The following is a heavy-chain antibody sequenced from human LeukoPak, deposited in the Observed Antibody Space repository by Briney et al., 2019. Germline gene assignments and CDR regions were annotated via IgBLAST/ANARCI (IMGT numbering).Heavy chain of an antibody. J-gene: IGHJ5*02. V-gene: IGHV3-23*01. CDR3: ARGFNRGFDP. CDR1: GFTFSSYA. D-gene: IGHD3-10*01. CDR2: IGGSGGST. Sequence: GGSLRLSCVASGFTFSSYAMSWVRQAPGKGLEWVSAIGGSGGSTYYADSVKGRFTISGDNSKNTLYLQMNSLRAEDTAVYYCARGFNRGFDPWGQGTLVIVSS.